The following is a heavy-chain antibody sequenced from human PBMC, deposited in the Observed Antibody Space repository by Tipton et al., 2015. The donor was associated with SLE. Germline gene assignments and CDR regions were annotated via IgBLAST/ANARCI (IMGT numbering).Heavy chain of an antibody. J-gene: IGHJ4*02. CDR2: INYSGIT. CDR3: ATFFVEGDTIFGPGG. D-gene: IGHD3-3*01. CDR1: GGSISNYY. V-gene: IGHV4-59*01. Sequence: TLSLTCSVSGGSISNYYWSWIRQPPGKGLEWIGYINYSGITNYNFSLKSRVTMSLDTSNNQFSLRLSSVTAADTAIYYCATFFVEGDTIFGPGGWGRGTLVTVSS.